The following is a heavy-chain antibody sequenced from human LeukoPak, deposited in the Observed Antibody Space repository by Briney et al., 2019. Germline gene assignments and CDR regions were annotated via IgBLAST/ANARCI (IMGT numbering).Heavy chain of an antibody. D-gene: IGHD1-26*01. V-gene: IGHV1-69*05. CDR2: IIPMFNTA. CDR3: ARDRTVGAPPLSAFDI. Sequence: SVKVSCKASGGTFSNSGISWVRQAPGQGLEWMGGIIPMFNTANSAQRFQGRVIITTDESTSTAYMELSSLTSEDTAVYYCARDRTVGAPPLSAFDIWGQGTLVTVSS. J-gene: IGHJ3*02. CDR1: GGTFSNSG.